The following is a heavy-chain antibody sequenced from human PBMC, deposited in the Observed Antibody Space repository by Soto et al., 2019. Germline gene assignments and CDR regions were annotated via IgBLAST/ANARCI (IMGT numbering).Heavy chain of an antibody. Sequence: SETLSLTCTVSGGSISSSSYYWGWIRQPPGKGLEWIGSIYYSGSTYYNPSLKSRVTISVDTSKNQFSLKLSSVTAADTAVYYCASGIFGVVITYYYYGMDVWGQGTTVT. CDR2: IYYSGST. CDR3: ASGIFGVVITYYYYGMDV. D-gene: IGHD3-3*01. J-gene: IGHJ6*02. V-gene: IGHV4-39*01. CDR1: GGSISSSSYY.